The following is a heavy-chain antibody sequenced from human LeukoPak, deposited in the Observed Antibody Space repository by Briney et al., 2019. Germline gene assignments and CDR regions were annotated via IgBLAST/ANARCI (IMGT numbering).Heavy chain of an antibody. CDR3: ARVSNILEDNVWHYYGMDV. V-gene: IGHV3-9*01. CDR1: GFTFDDYA. J-gene: IGHJ6*02. CDR2: ISWNSGSI. Sequence: AGRSLRLSCAASGFTFDDYAMHWVRQAPGKGLEWVSGISWNSGSIGYADSVKGRFTISRDNSKNTLNLQMNSLRAEDTAVYYCARVSNILEDNVWHYYGMDVWGRGATVAV. D-gene: IGHD3-16*01.